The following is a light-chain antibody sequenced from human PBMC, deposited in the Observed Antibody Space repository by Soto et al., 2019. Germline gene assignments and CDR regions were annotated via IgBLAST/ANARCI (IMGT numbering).Light chain of an antibody. J-gene: IGLJ7*01. V-gene: IGLV1-47*01. Sequence: QSVLTQAPSASGTPGQTVTISCSGSSSNIGSHYVYWYQQLPGTAPKLLIYRNDQRPSGVPDRCSGSKTGTTAALAISGLRSEEEADDYCGAWDDSLNGAAFGGGTQLTVL. CDR3: GAWDDSLNGAA. CDR2: RND. CDR1: SSNIGSHY.